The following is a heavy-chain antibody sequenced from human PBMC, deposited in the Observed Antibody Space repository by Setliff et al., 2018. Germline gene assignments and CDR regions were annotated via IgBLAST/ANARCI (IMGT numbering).Heavy chain of an antibody. J-gene: IGHJ4*02. Sequence: ASETLSLTCSVYGESFSNNYWSWIRQSPGRGLEWIGESNHGGSTSYHPSLKSRLTMSVNTSRNQFSLKLTSVTAADTAVYFCARDPGFHSGTWCLGDWGQGTQVTVSS. CDR1: GESFSNNY. CDR3: ARDPGFHSGTWCLGD. D-gene: IGHD2-8*01. V-gene: IGHV4-34*01. CDR2: SNHGGST.